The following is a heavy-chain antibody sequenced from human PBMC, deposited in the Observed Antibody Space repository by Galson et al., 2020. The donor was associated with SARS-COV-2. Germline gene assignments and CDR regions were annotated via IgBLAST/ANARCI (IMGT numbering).Heavy chain of an antibody. CDR1: GYSFTSYW. D-gene: IGHD2-15*01. CDR3: AKEVWVGNYYYGMDV. Sequence: GESLKISCKGSGYSFTSYWIGWVRQMPGKRLEWMGIIYPGDSDTRYSPSFQGQVTISADRSISTAYLQWSSLKASDTAMYYCAKEVWVGNYYYGMDVWGQGTTVTVSS. J-gene: IGHJ6*02. V-gene: IGHV5-51*01. CDR2: IYPGDSDT.